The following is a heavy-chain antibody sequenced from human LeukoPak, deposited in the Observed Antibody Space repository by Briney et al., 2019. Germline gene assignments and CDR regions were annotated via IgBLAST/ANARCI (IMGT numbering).Heavy chain of an antibody. CDR2: IYHSGST. CDR3: AREGSTSGTNWFDP. J-gene: IGHJ5*02. CDR1: DYSITSDYY. Sequence: SETLSLTCAVSDYSITSDYYWDWIRQPPGTGLEWIGSIYHSGSTYYNPSLKSRVTISVDTSKNQFSLKLTSVTAADTAVYYCAREGSTSGTNWFDPWGQGTLVTVSS. D-gene: IGHD3-10*01. V-gene: IGHV4-38-2*02.